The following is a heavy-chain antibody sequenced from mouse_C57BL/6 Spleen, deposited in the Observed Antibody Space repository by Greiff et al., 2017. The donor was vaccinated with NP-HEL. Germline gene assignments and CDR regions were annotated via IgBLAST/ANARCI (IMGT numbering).Heavy chain of an antibody. CDR2: IYPGSGST. Sequence: VQLQQPGAELVKPGASVKMSCKASGYTFTSYWITWLKQRPGQGLEWIGDIYPGSGSTNYNEKFKSKATLTVDTSSSTAYMQLSSLTAEDSAVYYCARSLDSSGYVGWFAYWGQGTLVTVSA. CDR1: GYTFTSYW. J-gene: IGHJ3*01. V-gene: IGHV1-55*01. D-gene: IGHD3-2*02. CDR3: ARSLDSSGYVGWFAY.